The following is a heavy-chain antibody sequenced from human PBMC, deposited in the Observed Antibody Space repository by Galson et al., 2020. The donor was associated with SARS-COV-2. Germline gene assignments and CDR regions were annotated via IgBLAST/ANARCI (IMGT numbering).Heavy chain of an antibody. Sequence: SGPTLVKPTQTLTLTCTFSGLSLSTSGMCVSWIRQPPGKALEWLALIDWDDDKYYSTSLKTRLTISKDTSKNQVVLTMTNMDPVDTATYYCARICYDILTGYRYGMDVWGQGTTVTVSS. D-gene: IGHD3-9*01. J-gene: IGHJ6*02. CDR3: ARICYDILTGYRYGMDV. CDR2: IDWDDDK. V-gene: IGHV2-70*01. CDR1: GLSLSTSGMC.